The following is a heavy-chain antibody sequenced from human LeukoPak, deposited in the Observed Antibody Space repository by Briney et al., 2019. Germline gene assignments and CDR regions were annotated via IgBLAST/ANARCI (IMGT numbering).Heavy chain of an antibody. CDR3: VRNLAVAGTCFDS. CDR1: GFTFRNYW. D-gene: IGHD6-19*01. J-gene: IGHJ4*02. Sequence: GGSLRLSCAASGFTFRNYWTSWVRQAPGTGLEWVANIKQDGSDRNYVTSVRGRFTISRDNAESSLYLQMNSLRAEDTAVYYCVRNLAVAGTCFDSWGQGTLVTVSS. CDR2: IKQDGSDR. V-gene: IGHV3-7*03.